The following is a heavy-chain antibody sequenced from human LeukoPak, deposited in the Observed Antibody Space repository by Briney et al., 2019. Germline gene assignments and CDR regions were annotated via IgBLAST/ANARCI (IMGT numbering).Heavy chain of an antibody. D-gene: IGHD6-19*01. J-gene: IGHJ4*02. V-gene: IGHV4-39*01. CDR3: ARPGSSGWDYFDY. Sequence: SETLSLTCTVSGGSISSSSYYWGWIRQPPGKGLEWIGSIYYSGSTYYNPSLKSRVTISVDTSKNQFFLKLSSVTAADTAVYYCARPGSSGWDYFDYWGQGTLVTVSS. CDR1: GGSISSSSYY. CDR2: IYYSGST.